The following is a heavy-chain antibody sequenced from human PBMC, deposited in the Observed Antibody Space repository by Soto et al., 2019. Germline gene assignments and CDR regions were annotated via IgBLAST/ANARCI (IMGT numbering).Heavy chain of an antibody. V-gene: IGHV4-38-2*02. CDR2: IYHSGKT. J-gene: IGHJ5*02. CDR3: ARDKRVTMIGGWFDP. CDR1: GYSISSGYY. Sequence: PSETLSLTCVVSGYSISSGYYWAWVRQPPGKELEWIGSIYHSGKTYYKPSLRSRVTVSVDTSKNQFSMKLISVTAADTAVYYCARDKRVTMIGGWFDPWGQGTLVTVSS. D-gene: IGHD3-22*01.